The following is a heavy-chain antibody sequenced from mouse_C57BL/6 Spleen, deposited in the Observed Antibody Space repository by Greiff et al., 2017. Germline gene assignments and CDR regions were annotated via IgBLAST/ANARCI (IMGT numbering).Heavy chain of an antibody. CDR2: IHPNSGST. Sequence: VQLQQPGAELVKPGASVKLSCKASGYTFTSYWMHWVKQRPGQGLEWIGMIHPNSGSTNYNEKFKSKATLTVDKSSSTAYMQLSSLTSEDSAVYYCARGDYDDGDYAMDYWGQGTSVTVSS. CDR1: GYTFTSYW. CDR3: ARGDYDDGDYAMDY. D-gene: IGHD2-4*01. J-gene: IGHJ4*01. V-gene: IGHV1-64*01.